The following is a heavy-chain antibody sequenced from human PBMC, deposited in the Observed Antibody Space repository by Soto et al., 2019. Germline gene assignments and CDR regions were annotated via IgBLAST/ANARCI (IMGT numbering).Heavy chain of an antibody. CDR2: IYYSGST. V-gene: IGHV4-61*01. J-gene: IGHJ4*02. CDR3: ARAERYSSVWYLSDY. D-gene: IGHD6-19*01. Sequence: SETLSLSFTVSGGSLSSGSYYWSWIRQPPGKGLEWIGYIYYSGSTNYNPSLKSRVTISVDTYKNQFSLKLSSVTAADTAVYYCARAERYSSVWYLSDYWGQGTLVNVSS. CDR1: GGSLSSGSYY.